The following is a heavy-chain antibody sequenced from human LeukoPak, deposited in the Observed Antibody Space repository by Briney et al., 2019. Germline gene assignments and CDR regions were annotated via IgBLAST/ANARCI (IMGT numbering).Heavy chain of an antibody. CDR1: GFTFEDHG. V-gene: IGHV3-20*04. Sequence: GESLRLSCGASGFTFEDHGMTWVRQVPDKGLEWVSNINRHGDRTSYAESVKGRFTISRDNAKNSLYLQMDSLTTEDTAVFYCAIQKSSSMILDYWGQGVLVIVSS. J-gene: IGHJ4*02. CDR3: AIQKSSSMILDY. CDR2: INRHGDRT. D-gene: IGHD3-22*01.